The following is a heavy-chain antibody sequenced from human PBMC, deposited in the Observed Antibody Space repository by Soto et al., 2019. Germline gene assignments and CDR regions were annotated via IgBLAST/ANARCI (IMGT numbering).Heavy chain of an antibody. D-gene: IGHD5-12*01. Sequence: GASVKVSCKASGGTFSSYTIGWVRQAPGQGLEWMGRIIPILGIANYARKFQGRVTITADKSTSTAYMELSSLRSEDTAVYYCARDLDSGYDTEEVNWGQGTLVTVSS. V-gene: IGHV1-69*04. CDR3: ARDLDSGYDTEEVN. J-gene: IGHJ4*02. CDR2: IIPILGIA. CDR1: GGTFSSYT.